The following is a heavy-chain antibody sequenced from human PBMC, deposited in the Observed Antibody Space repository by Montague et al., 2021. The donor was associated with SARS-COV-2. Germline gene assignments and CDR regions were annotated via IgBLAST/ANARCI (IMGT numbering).Heavy chain of an antibody. CDR1: GDSVSSNSAT. D-gene: IGHD1-1*01. CDR2: TYYRSKWYN. V-gene: IGHV6-1*01. J-gene: IGHJ6*02. CDR3: TSGREGNYNVMDV. Sequence: CAISGDSVSSNSATWNWVRQSPSRGIEWLGRTYYRSKWYNDYALSVRGRVTINPDTSKNQFSLQLNSVTPEDTTIYYCTSGREGNYNVMDVWGQGTTVTVSS.